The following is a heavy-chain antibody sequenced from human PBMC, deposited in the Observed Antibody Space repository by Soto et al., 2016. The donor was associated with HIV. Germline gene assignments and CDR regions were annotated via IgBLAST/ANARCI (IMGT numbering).Heavy chain of an antibody. Sequence: EVQLVESGGGLVQPGRSLRLSCAASGFTFDAYAMHWVRQAPGKGLEWVSGISWNSGNIGYADSVKGRSTISRDNAKNSLYLQMDSLRPEDTAFYYCVKDNSGWYYFDHWGQGTLVTVYS. J-gene: IGHJ4*02. D-gene: IGHD6-19*01. V-gene: IGHV3-9*01. CDR3: VKDNSGWYYFDH. CDR2: ISWNSGNI. CDR1: GFTFDAYA.